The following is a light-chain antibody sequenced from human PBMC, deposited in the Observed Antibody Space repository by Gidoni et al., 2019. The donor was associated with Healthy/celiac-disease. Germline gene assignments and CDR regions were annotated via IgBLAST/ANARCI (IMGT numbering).Light chain of an antibody. CDR3: SSYTSSSTLL. CDR2: DVS. CDR1: SSDVGGYNF. V-gene: IGLV2-14*03. Sequence: QSALTQPASVSGSPGQSITISCTGTSSDVGGYNFVSWYQQHPGKAPKLRSYDVSNRPSGVSKRCSCYKSGNTAPLTISGLQAEDEADYYCSSYTSSSTLLFGGGTKLTVL. J-gene: IGLJ2*01.